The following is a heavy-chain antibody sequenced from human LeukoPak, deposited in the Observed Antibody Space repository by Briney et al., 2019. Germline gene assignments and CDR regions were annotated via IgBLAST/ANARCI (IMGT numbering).Heavy chain of an antibody. V-gene: IGHV4-59*01. CDR1: GGSISSYY. J-gene: IGHJ6*02. CDR2: IYYSGST. D-gene: IGHD6-19*01. Sequence: SETLSLTCTVSGGSISSYYWSWIRPPPGKGLEWIGFIYYSGSTNYNPSLKSRVTISIDTSKNQFCLKLSSVTAADTAVYYCARAFRVAVAGTRKLGYYYYGMDVWGQGTTVTVSS. CDR3: ARAFRVAVAGTRKLGYYYYGMDV.